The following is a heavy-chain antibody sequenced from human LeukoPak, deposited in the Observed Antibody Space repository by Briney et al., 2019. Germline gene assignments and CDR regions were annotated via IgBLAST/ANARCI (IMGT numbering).Heavy chain of an antibody. V-gene: IGHV4-59*01. CDR2: IYYSGTT. Sequence: SETLSLTCTVSGASISTYYWSWIRQPPGKGLEWIGYIYYSGTTNYNPALNSRVTISVDTSKNQFSQKLTSGAAADTAVYYCARAYSGTLPAKDWGQGTLVTVSS. CDR1: GASISTYY. D-gene: IGHD1-26*01. CDR3: ARAYSGTLPAKD. J-gene: IGHJ4*02.